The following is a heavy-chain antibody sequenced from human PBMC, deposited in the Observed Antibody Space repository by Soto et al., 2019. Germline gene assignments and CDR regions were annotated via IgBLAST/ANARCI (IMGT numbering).Heavy chain of an antibody. V-gene: IGHV3-15*01. CDR3: TADSGYDSEVDY. CDR1: GFTFSNAW. Sequence: GGSLRLSCAASGFTFSNAWMSWVRQAPGKGLEWVGRIKSKTDGGTTDYAAPVKGRFTISRDDSKNTLYLQMNSLKTEDTAVYYCTADSGYDSEVDYWSQGTLVTVSS. J-gene: IGHJ4*02. D-gene: IGHD5-12*01. CDR2: IKSKTDGGTT.